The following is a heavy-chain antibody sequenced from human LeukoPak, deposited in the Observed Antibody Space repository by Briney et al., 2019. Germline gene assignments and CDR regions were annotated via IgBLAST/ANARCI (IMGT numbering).Heavy chain of an antibody. CDR2: ISSSSSYI. D-gene: IGHD1-26*01. CDR3: ARGRGELLSYNWFDP. V-gene: IGHV3-21*01. Sequence: GGSLRLSCAASGFNFSSYSMNWVRPAPRKGLAWVSSISSSSSYIYYADSVKGRFTISRDNAKNSLYLQMNSLRAEDTAVYYCARGRGELLSYNWFDPWGQGTLVTVSS. CDR1: GFNFSSYS. J-gene: IGHJ5*02.